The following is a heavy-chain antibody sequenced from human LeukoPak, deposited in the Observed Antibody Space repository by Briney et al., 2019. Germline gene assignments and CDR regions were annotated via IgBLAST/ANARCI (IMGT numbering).Heavy chain of an antibody. CDR2: ISGRSYSM. CDR1: GFTFSDYC. Sequence: GGSLRLSCVASGFTFSDYCMTWIRQTPGKGLEWLSYISGRSYSMYYAESVKGRFTISRDNSNNSLYLQLNFLRVEDTAIYYCARGKRSYDSWGQGTLVTVSS. J-gene: IGHJ4*02. V-gene: IGHV3-11*01. CDR3: ARGKRSYDS.